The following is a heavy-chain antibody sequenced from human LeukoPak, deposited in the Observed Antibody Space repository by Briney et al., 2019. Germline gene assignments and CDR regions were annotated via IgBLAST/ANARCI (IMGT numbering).Heavy chain of an antibody. J-gene: IGHJ3*02. Sequence: SEALSLTCTVSGGSISNYYWSWIRQPPGKGLEWIGYIYYSGSTNYNPSLKSRVTISVDTSKNQFSLKLSSVTAADTAVYYCARTYYYDSSGYHDAFDIWGQGTMVTVSP. D-gene: IGHD3-22*01. V-gene: IGHV4-59*01. CDR1: GGSISNYY. CDR3: ARTYYYDSSGYHDAFDI. CDR2: IYYSGST.